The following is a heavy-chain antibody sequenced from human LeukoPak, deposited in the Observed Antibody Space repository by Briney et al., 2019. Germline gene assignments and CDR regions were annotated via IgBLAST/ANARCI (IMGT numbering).Heavy chain of an antibody. CDR2: IYYSGST. V-gene: IGHV4-61*08. D-gene: IGHD6-25*01. CDR1: GGSISSGGYY. J-gene: IGHJ5*02. CDR3: VRHAAWFDP. Sequence: PSETLSLTCTVSGGSISSGGYYWSWIRQHPGQGLEWIGYIYYSGSTNNNPSLKSRVTISVDTSKNQFSLKLSSVTAADTAVYYCVRHAAWFDPWGQGTLVTVSS.